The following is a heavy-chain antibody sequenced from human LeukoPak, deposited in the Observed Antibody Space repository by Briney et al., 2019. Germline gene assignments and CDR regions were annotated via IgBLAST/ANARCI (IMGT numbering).Heavy chain of an antibody. J-gene: IGHJ4*02. Sequence: PSETLSLTCTVSGGSISSSSYYWGWIRQPPGKGLEWIGSIYYSGSTYYNPSLKSRVTISVDTSKNQFSLKLSSVTAADTAVYYCARVLIYDYVTDYWGQGTLVTVSS. CDR1: GGSISSSSYY. D-gene: IGHD3-16*01. V-gene: IGHV4-39*07. CDR3: ARVLIYDYVTDY. CDR2: IYYSGST.